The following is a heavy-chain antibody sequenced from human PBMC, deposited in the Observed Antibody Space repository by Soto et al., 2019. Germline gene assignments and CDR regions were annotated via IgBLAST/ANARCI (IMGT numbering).Heavy chain of an antibody. J-gene: IGHJ4*02. Sequence: QVQLVQSGAEVKKPGSSVKVSCKASGGTFSSYAISWVRQAPGQGLEWMGGIIPIFGTANYAQKFQGRVMITADESTSTAYMELSSLRSEDTAVYYCARDRYYGSGSYYIDYWGQGTLVTVSS. CDR2: IIPIFGTA. CDR3: ARDRYYGSGSYYIDY. V-gene: IGHV1-69*01. CDR1: GGTFSSYA. D-gene: IGHD3-10*01.